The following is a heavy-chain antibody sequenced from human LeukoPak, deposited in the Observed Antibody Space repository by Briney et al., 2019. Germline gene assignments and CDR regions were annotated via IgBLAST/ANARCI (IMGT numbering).Heavy chain of an antibody. Sequence: SVKVSCKASGCTFSSYAISWVRQAPGQGLEWMGRIIPIFGTANYAQKFQGRVTITTDESTSTAYMELSSLRSEDTAVYYCARALVRTYYYDSSSAFDIWGQGTMVTVSS. V-gene: IGHV1-69*05. CDR2: IIPIFGTA. D-gene: IGHD3-22*01. CDR3: ARALVRTYYYDSSSAFDI. CDR1: GCTFSSYA. J-gene: IGHJ3*02.